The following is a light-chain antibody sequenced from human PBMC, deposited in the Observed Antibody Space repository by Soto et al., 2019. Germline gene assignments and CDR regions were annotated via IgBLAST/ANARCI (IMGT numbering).Light chain of an antibody. CDR3: MQATQYPPYT. Sequence: DIVLTQTPLSSPVTLGQPASISCRSSQSLLHSDGNTYLSWLQQRPGQPPRLLIYKTSNRFSGVPDRFSGSGAVTDFTLKISRVEAEDVGVYYCMQATQYPPYTFGQGTKLEI. CDR2: KTS. CDR1: QSLLHSDGNTY. V-gene: IGKV2-24*01. J-gene: IGKJ2*01.